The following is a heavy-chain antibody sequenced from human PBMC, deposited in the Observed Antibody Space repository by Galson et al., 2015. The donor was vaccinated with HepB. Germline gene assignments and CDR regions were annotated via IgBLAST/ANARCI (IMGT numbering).Heavy chain of an antibody. CDR2: IHQAGSAR. CDR3: AASRDAPGNY. D-gene: IGHD2-2*01. V-gene: IGHV3-7*05. Sequence: SLRLSCAASGFTFSNSWMAWVRQAPGKGLEWVANIHQAGSARYYVDSVKGRFTISRDNAKTSLYLQMNGLRAEDTAVYYCAASRDAPGNYWGQGTLVTVSS. CDR1: GFTFSNSW. J-gene: IGHJ4*02.